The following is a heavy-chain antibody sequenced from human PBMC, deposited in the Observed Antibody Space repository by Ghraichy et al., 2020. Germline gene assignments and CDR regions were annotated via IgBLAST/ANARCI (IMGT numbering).Heavy chain of an antibody. CDR1: GFTVSSNY. CDR3: ARGGYGSGTLRDHWYFDL. V-gene: IGHV3-53*01. CDR2: IYSGGST. D-gene: IGHD3-10*01. J-gene: IGHJ2*01. Sequence: GGSLRLSCAASGFTVSSNYMSWVRQAPGKGLEWVSVIYSGGSTYYADSVKGRFTISRDNSKNTLYLQMNSLRAEDTAVYYCARGGYGSGTLRDHWYFDLWGRGTLVTVSS.